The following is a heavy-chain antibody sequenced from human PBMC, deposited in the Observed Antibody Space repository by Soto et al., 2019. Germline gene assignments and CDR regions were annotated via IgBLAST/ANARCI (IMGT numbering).Heavy chain of an antibody. D-gene: IGHD3-22*01. J-gene: IGHJ4*02. CDR3: ARDRAYYESSGLDFDY. CDR2: IYDSGST. Sequence: PSETLSLTCTVSGDSIRSYYWSWIRQPPGKGLEWSGYIYDSGSTNYNPSLKSRVTISVDTSKSQFSLKLSSVTAADTAVYYCARDRAYYESSGLDFDYWGQGTLVTVSS. V-gene: IGHV4-59*01. CDR1: GDSIRSYY.